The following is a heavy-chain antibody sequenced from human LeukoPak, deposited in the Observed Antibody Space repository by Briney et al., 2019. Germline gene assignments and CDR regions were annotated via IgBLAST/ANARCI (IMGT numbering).Heavy chain of an antibody. CDR1: GFTLSDYY. J-gene: IGHJ4*02. CDR2: ISGGGTYT. D-gene: IGHD6-19*01. V-gene: IGHV3-11*05. Sequence: GGSLRLSCAASGFTLSDYYMSWIRQAPGKGLEWVSYISGGGTYTNYADSVKGRFTISRDNAKNSQYLQMNSLRAEDTAVYYCAKASRQGAVASPLDYWGQGTLVTVSS. CDR3: AKASRQGAVASPLDY.